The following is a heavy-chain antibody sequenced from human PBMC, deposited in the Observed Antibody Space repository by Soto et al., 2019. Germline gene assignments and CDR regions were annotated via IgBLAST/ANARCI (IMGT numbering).Heavy chain of an antibody. V-gene: IGHV3-23*01. J-gene: IGHJ3*02. CDR2: ISGSGGST. D-gene: IGHD6-13*01. Sequence: GESLKISCAASGFTFSSYAMSWVRQAPGKGLEWVSAISGSGGSTYYADSVKGRFTISRDNSKNTLYLQMNSLRAEDTAVYYCAKDPAQVPSRWGSYAFDIWGQGTMVTVSS. CDR1: GFTFSSYA. CDR3: AKDPAQVPSRWGSYAFDI.